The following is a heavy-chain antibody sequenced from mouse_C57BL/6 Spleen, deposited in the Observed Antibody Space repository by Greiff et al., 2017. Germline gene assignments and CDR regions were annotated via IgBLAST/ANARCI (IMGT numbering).Heavy chain of an antibody. D-gene: IGHD2-5*01. J-gene: IGHJ3*01. CDR2: IYPGSGST. Sequence: QVQLQQPGAELVKPGASVKMSCKASGYTFTSYWITWVKQRPGQGLEWIGDIYPGSGSTNYNEKFKSKATLTVDTSSSTAYMQLSSLTSEDSAVYYCARGDSNYGWFAYWGQGTLVTVSA. V-gene: IGHV1-55*01. CDR1: GYTFTSYW. CDR3: ARGDSNYGWFAY.